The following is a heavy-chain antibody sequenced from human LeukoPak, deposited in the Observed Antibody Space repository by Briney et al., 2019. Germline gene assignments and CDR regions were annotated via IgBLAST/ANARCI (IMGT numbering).Heavy chain of an antibody. J-gene: IGHJ5*02. CDR1: GGSFSGYY. V-gene: IGHV4-34*01. CDR2: INHSGST. CDR3: ARAYYYGSWFDP. D-gene: IGHD3-10*01. Sequence: SETLSLTCAVYGGSFSGYYWSWIRQPPGKGLEWIGEINHSGSTNYNPSLKSRVTISVDTSKNQSSLKLSSVTAADTAVYYCARAYYYGSWFDPWGQGTLVTVSS.